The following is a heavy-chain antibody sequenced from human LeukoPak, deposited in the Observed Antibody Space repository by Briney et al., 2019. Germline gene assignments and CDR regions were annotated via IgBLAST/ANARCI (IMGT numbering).Heavy chain of an antibody. J-gene: IGHJ4*02. CDR3: ARVRKSGTFNDY. Sequence: SETLSLTCSVSGDSITYFYWSWIRQAAGKGLEWIGRISSSGSTDYNASLKSRVTMSVDTSKNQLSLKVISVTAADTAVYYCARVRKSGTFNDYWGQGTLVTVSS. D-gene: IGHD1-1*01. CDR1: GDSITYFY. CDR2: ISSSGST. V-gene: IGHV4-4*07.